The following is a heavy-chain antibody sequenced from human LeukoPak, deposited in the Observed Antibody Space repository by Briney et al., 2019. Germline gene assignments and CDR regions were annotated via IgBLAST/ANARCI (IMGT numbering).Heavy chain of an antibody. CDR3: ARDQLPVRGGFDP. CDR1: GGTFSSYA. D-gene: IGHD5-24*01. CDR2: IIPIFGTA. Sequence: ASVKVSCKASGGTFSSYAISWVRQAPGQGLEWMGGIIPIFGTANYAQKFQGRVTITADESTSTAYMELRSLRSEDTAVYYCARDQLPVRGGFDPWGQGTLVTVSS. J-gene: IGHJ5*02. V-gene: IGHV1-69*13.